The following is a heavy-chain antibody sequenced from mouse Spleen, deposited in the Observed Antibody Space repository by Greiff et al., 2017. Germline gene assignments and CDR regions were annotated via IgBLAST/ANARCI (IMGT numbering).Heavy chain of an antibody. CDR1: GFTFSSYW. J-gene: IGHJ4*01. V-gene: IGHV5S24*01. Sequence: VHLQEPGAGLVKPGASVKLSCAASGFTFSSYWMSWVHQSPVQGLEWVAYISPSGIRTYYTDNVKGRSTLTRDKAYSTLYLQLSSLTSEDAAVYYCARDTGINYYAMDYWGQGTSVTVSS. CDR2: ISPSGIRT. CDR3: ARDTGINYYAMDY.